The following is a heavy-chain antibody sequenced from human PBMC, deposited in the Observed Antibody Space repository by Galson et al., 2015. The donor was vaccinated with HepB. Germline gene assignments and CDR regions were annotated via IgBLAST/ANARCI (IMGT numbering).Heavy chain of an antibody. D-gene: IGHD2-2*01. Sequence: SVKVSCKASGYTFTSYAMHWVRKAPGKRLEWMGWINAGNGNTKYSQKFQGRVTITRDTSASTAYMELSSLRSEDTAVYYCARGGDIVVVPAAGDGFDPWGQGTLVTVSS. CDR1: GYTFTSYA. J-gene: IGHJ5*02. CDR2: INAGNGNT. V-gene: IGHV1-3*01. CDR3: ARGGDIVVVPAAGDGFDP.